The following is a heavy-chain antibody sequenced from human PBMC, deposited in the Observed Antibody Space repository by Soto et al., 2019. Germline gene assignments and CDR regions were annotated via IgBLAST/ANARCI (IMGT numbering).Heavy chain of an antibody. CDR3: AHRALPGTYFFDY. Sequence: SETLSLTCTVSGDSISAYSWSWVRQPPGKGLEWIGNIHYNGNTKYNPSLKSRVTMSVDTSKNQLSLALTSVTAADTAMYYCAHRALPGTYFFDYWGQGIQVTVSS. J-gene: IGHJ4*02. CDR2: IHYNGNT. CDR1: GDSISAYS. V-gene: IGHV4-59*08. D-gene: IGHD6-19*01.